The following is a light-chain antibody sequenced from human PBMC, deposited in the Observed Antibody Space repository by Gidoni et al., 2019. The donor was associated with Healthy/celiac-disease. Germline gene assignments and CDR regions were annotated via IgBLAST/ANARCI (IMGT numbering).Light chain of an antibody. CDR1: KLGDKY. CDR2: QDS. Sequence: SYELTQPPSVSVSPGQTASITCSGDKLGDKYACWYQQKPGQSPVLVIYQDSKRPSGIPARFSGSNSGNTATLTISGTQAMDEADYYCQAWDISTPVVFGGGTKLTVL. V-gene: IGLV3-1*01. J-gene: IGLJ2*01. CDR3: QAWDISTPVV.